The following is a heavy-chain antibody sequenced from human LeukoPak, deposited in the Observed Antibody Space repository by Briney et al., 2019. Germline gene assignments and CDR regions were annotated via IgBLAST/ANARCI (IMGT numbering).Heavy chain of an antibody. CDR1: GGSFSGYY. J-gene: IGHJ4*02. CDR2: INHSGST. D-gene: IGHD6-6*01. Sequence: SETLSLTCAVYGGSFSGYYWSWIRQPPGKGLEWIGEINHSGSTNYNPSLKSRVTISVDTSKNQFSLKLSSVTAADTAVYYCARERAGEYSSRFDYWGQGTLVTVSS. CDR3: ARERAGEYSSRFDY. V-gene: IGHV4-34*01.